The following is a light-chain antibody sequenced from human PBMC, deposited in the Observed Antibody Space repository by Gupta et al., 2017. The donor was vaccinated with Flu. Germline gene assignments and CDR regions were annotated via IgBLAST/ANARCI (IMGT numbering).Light chain of an antibody. CDR2: MSS. J-gene: IGKJ1*01. CDR3: KQSTPWPRT. Sequence: DVVVTQSPLSLPVTLGQPASISCRSSQRLIHSDGNTYLNWFHQRPGQSPRRLIYMSSIRDSGIPDRFSGSGSGTYFTLIISSVEAEDVGIYYCKQSTPWPRTFGQGTRVEIQ. V-gene: IGKV2-30*02. CDR1: QRLIHSDGNTY.